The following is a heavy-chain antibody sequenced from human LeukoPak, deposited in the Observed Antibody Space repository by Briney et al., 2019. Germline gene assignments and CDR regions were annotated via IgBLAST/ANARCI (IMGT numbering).Heavy chain of an antibody. CDR2: AHHTGSF. CDR1: GFAFSSYNM. D-gene: IGHD2-21*02. Sequence: GSLRLSCAASGFAFSSYNMNWVRQPPGEGLEWIGEAHHTGSFHYNPSLKSRVTMSVDKSNNQLSLKLNSVSAADTAVYFCARHGDYYFDFWGQGTLVTVSS. J-gene: IGHJ4*02. CDR3: ARHGDYYFDF. V-gene: IGHV4-4*01.